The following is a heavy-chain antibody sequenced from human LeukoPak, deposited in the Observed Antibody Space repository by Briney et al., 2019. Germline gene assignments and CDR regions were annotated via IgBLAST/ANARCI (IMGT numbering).Heavy chain of an antibody. V-gene: IGHV4-39*06. CDR2: IYYSGTV. CDR3: ARVTRYDNTRNNYYMDV. D-gene: IGHD4-17*01. J-gene: IGHJ6*03. CDR1: DGSINGTPYY. Sequence: SETLSLTCTVSDGSINGTPYYWGWFRQPPGKGPEWIGNIYYSGTVYYNPSLKSRVTISVDTSKNQFPLKLSSVTAADTAVYFCARVTRYDNTRNNYYMDVWGKGTTVSVS.